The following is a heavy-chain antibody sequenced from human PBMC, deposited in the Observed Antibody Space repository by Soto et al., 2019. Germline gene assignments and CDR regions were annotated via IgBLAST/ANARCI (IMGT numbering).Heavy chain of an antibody. CDR1: AGCISRSSDY. CDR2: VYYRGST. V-gene: IGHV4-39*02. D-gene: IGHD6-13*01. CDR3: ARDPDTSSRYLFPEY. J-gene: IGHJ4*02. Sequence: SQTRSRPGTLAAGCISRSSDYWGWIRQPPRKVLEGIGTVYYRGSTYYTPSVQSRVTTAVDTSKNQFYLKLNSVTAADTALYYCARDPDTSSRYLFPEYCGQGTLVAVSS.